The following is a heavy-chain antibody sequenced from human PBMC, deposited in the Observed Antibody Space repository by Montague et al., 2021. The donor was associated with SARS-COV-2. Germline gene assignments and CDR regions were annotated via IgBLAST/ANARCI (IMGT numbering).Heavy chain of an antibody. CDR3: ARHGWNDSGSFHFDY. J-gene: IGHJ4*02. D-gene: IGHD3-10*01. Sequence: SETLSLTCTVSGGPISRSSYYWGWIRQPPGKGLEWIGSMYYSGSTYYNASLKSRVTISVDTSKNQFSLKLNSVTAADTAVYYCARHGWNDSGSFHFDYWGQGTLVTVSS. CDR1: GGPISRSSYY. V-gene: IGHV4-39*01. CDR2: MYYSGST.